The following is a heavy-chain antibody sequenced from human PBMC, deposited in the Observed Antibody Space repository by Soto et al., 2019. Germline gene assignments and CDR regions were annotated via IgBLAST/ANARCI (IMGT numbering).Heavy chain of an antibody. CDR1: GFICSSYD. V-gene: IGHV3-23*01. CDR2: ILVDGRT. J-gene: IGHJ4*02. Sequence: PGGSLRLSCAASGFICSSYDMSWVRQVPGKGLEWVSTILVDGRTFYVDSVKGRFTISRDNSKNTVYLQVNSLRIEDTAVYYCARRLTTTVTAMGYWGQGTPVTVSS. CDR3: ARRLTTTVTAMGY. D-gene: IGHD2-21*02.